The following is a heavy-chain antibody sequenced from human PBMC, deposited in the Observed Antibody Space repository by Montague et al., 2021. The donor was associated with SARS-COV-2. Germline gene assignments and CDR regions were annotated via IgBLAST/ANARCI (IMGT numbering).Heavy chain of an antibody. Sequence: SETLSTCTVSGGSITNNIDYWAWIRQPPGKGLEWIGSIYYTGNTYYNPSLKSRVTISVVTSKNHFTLKLSSVTAAETAVYYCARLKRYFDSSGSPSAFDFWGQGTKVTVSS. V-gene: IGHV4-39*02. CDR3: ARLKRYFDSSGSPSAFDF. CDR1: GGSITNNIDY. CDR2: IYYTGNT. D-gene: IGHD3-22*01. J-gene: IGHJ3*01.